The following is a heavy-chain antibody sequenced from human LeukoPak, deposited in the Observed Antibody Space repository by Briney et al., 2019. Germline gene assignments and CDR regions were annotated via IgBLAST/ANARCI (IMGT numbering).Heavy chain of an antibody. Sequence: GGSLRLSCAASGFTFSDYYMSWIRQAPGKGLEWVSYISSSGSTIYYADSVKGRFTISRDNAKNSLYLQMNSLRAEDAAVYYCARDWSPGSIAARPRGWFDPWGQGTLVTVSS. CDR2: ISSSGSTI. CDR3: ARDWSPGSIAARPRGWFDP. V-gene: IGHV3-11*04. CDR1: GFTFSDYY. D-gene: IGHD6-6*01. J-gene: IGHJ5*02.